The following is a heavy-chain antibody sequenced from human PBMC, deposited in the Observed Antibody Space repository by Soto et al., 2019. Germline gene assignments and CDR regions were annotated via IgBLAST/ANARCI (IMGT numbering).Heavy chain of an antibody. D-gene: IGHD1-26*01. V-gene: IGHV3-23*01. Sequence: GGSLRLSCAAPGLTFSSYAMSWVRQAPGKGLEWVSAISGSGGSTYYAYSVKGRFTISRDNSKNTLYLQMNSLRAEDTAVYYFAKGFRKWELTFLYWGPGTLVTVSS. J-gene: IGHJ4*02. CDR3: AKGFRKWELTFLY. CDR1: GLTFSSYA. CDR2: ISGSGGST.